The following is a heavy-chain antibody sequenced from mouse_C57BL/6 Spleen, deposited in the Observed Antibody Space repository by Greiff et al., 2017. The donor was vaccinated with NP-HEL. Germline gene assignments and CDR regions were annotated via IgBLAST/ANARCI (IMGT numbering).Heavy chain of an antibody. Sequence: EVQVVESGGGLVQPKGSLKLSCAASGFTFNTYAMHWVRQAPGKGLEWVARIRSKSSNYATYYADSVKDRFTISRDDSQSMLYLQMNNLKTEDTAMYYCVRDRYYGSSGYFDYWGQGTTLTVSS. J-gene: IGHJ2*01. CDR3: VRDRYYGSSGYFDY. V-gene: IGHV10-3*01. CDR2: IRSKSSNYAT. CDR1: GFTFNTYA. D-gene: IGHD1-1*01.